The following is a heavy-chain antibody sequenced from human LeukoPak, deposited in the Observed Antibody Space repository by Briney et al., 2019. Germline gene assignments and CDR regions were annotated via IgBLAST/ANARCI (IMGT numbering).Heavy chain of an antibody. V-gene: IGHV4-39*07. CDR2: IYYSGST. D-gene: IGHD5-18*01. Sequence: SETLSLTCTVSGGSISSSSYYWGWIRQPPGKGLEWIGSIYYSGSTYYNPSLKSRVTISVDKSKNQFSLKLSSVTAADTAVYYCARLSPKRIQLWYFDYWGQGTLVTVSS. CDR1: GGSISSSSYY. CDR3: ARLSPKRIQLWYFDY. J-gene: IGHJ4*02.